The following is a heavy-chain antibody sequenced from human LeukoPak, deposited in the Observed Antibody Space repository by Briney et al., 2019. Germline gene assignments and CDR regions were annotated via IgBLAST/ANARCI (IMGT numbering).Heavy chain of an antibody. CDR1: GGTFSSYA. D-gene: IGHD2-2*01. Sequence: SVKVSCKASGGTFSSYAISWVRQAPGQGLEWMGGIIPIFGTANYAQKFQGRVTMTRDTSTSTVYMELSSLRSEDTAVYYCAREDRYCSSTSCIYYGMDVWGQGTTVTVSS. CDR2: IIPIFGTA. J-gene: IGHJ6*02. CDR3: AREDRYCSSTSCIYYGMDV. V-gene: IGHV1-69*05.